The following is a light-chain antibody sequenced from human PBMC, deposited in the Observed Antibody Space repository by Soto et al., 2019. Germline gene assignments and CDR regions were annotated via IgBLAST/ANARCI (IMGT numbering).Light chain of an antibody. V-gene: IGKV3-15*01. CDR3: QQYNNWHPIT. Sequence: EILLTQSPATLSLSPGDRGSLSCRASQSVNSQLAWYQQKPGQAPRLLIYGASTRATGIPARFSGSGSGTEFTLTISSLQSEDFAVYYCQQYNNWHPITFGQGTRLEIK. CDR1: QSVNSQ. CDR2: GAS. J-gene: IGKJ5*01.